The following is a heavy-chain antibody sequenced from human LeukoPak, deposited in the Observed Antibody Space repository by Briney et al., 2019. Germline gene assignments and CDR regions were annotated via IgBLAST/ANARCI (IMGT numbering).Heavy chain of an antibody. V-gene: IGHV4-59*01. J-gene: IGHJ5*02. CDR1: GGSISSYY. Sequence: PSETLSLTCTVSGGSISSYYWSWIRQPPGKGLEWIGYIYYSGSTNYNPSLKSRVTISVDTSKNQFSLKLSSVTAADTAVYYCARLRLPLRRWFDPWGQGTLVTVSS. CDR3: ARLRLPLRRWFDP. CDR2: IYYSGST. D-gene: IGHD2-15*01.